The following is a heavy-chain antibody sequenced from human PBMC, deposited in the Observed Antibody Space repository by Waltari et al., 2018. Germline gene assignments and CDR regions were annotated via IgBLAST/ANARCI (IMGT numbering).Heavy chain of an antibody. J-gene: IGHJ6*02. D-gene: IGHD3-3*01. CDR2: ISSSGSTI. V-gene: IGHV3-11*04. Sequence: QVQLVESGGGLVKPGGSLRLSCAASGFTSSDSYMRWIRQAHGKGLEWVSYISSSGSTIYYADSVKGRFTISRDNAKNSLYLQMNSLRAEDTAVYYCARDRVTSTYYDFWSGLRFYYYYGMDVWGQGTTVTVS. CDR1: GFTSSDSY. CDR3: ARDRVTSTYYDFWSGLRFYYYYGMDV.